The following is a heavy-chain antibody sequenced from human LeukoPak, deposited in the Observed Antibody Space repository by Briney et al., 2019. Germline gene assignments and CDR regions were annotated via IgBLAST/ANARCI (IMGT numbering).Heavy chain of an antibody. J-gene: IGHJ6*03. Sequence: PGGSLRLSCAASGFTFSSYSMKWVRQAPGKGLEWVSYISSSSSTIYYADSVKGRFTISRDNAKNSLYLQMNSLGAEDTAVYYCARCEWHYYHYYMDVWGKGTTVTVSS. CDR1: GFTFSSYS. V-gene: IGHV3-48*01. D-gene: IGHD3-3*01. CDR2: ISSSSSTI. CDR3: ARCEWHYYHYYMDV.